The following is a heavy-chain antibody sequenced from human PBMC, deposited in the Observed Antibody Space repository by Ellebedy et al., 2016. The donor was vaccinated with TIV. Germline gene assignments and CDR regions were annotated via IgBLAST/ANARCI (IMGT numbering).Heavy chain of an antibody. CDR3: VAVARGILNDY. D-gene: IGHD2-8*01. Sequence: MPSETLSLTCTVSGGSISSYYWNWIRQPPGKGLEWIAYIFYSGSTNYNPSLESRVTMSIETSKNQFSLRLTSMTVADTAVYYCVAVARGILNDYWGQGTRVTVSS. CDR2: IFYSGST. CDR1: GGSISSYY. J-gene: IGHJ4*02. V-gene: IGHV4-59*03.